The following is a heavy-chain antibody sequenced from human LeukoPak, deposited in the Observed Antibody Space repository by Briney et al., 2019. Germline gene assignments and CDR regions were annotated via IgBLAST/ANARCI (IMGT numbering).Heavy chain of an antibody. CDR1: GFTFSTYF. CDR2: IASDGSHT. Sequence: GGCLRVSCAASGFTFSTYFMHWVRQAPGKGLEWVADIASDGSHTFYVESVKGRFTISRDNSKNTLYLQMNRLRAEDTAVYFCARQRQDTILHSGAFDIWGQGTMVTVSS. V-gene: IGHV3-30-3*01. D-gene: IGHD2-21*01. J-gene: IGHJ3*02. CDR3: ARQRQDTILHSGAFDI.